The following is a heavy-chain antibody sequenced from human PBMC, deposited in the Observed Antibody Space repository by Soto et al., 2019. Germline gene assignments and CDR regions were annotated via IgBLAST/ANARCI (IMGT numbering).Heavy chain of an antibody. CDR1: GFIFSSYG. D-gene: IGHD4-17*01. J-gene: IGHJ2*01. CDR3: ARGPRTTVTTWWDWYFDL. Sequence: QVQLVESGGGVVQPGRSLRLSCATSGFIFSSYGMHWVRQGPGKGLEWVAVIWYDGTNKYYADSVNGRFTISRDDSKNTLYLQMNSLRAEDTAVYYCARGPRTTVTTWWDWYFDLWGRGTLVTVSS. CDR2: IWYDGTNK. V-gene: IGHV3-33*01.